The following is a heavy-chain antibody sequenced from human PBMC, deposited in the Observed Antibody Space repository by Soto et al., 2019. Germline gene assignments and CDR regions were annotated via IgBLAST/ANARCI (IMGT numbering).Heavy chain of an antibody. CDR2: IYHSGST. CDR3: ARALYCSGGSCYSLRGMDV. J-gene: IGHJ6*02. V-gene: IGHV4-38-2*01. Sequence: SETLSLTCAVSGYSISSGYYWGWIRQPPGKGLEWIGTIYHSGSTYYNASLKSRVTISVDTSKNQFSLELNSVTAADKAVYYCARALYCSGGSCYSLRGMDVWGQGTKVTVSS. D-gene: IGHD2-15*01. CDR1: GYSISSGYY.